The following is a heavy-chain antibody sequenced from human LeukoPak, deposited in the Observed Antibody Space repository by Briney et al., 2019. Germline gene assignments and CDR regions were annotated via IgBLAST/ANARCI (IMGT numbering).Heavy chain of an antibody. J-gene: IGHJ6*02. Sequence: SETLSLTCTVSGGSISGSSYYWGWIRQPPGKGLEWIGSIYYSGSTYYNPSLKSRVTISVDTSKNQFSLKLNSVTAADTAVYYCARGSGYFYCLDAWGQGATVTVSS. V-gene: IGHV4-39*02. D-gene: IGHD3-3*01. CDR2: IYYSGST. CDR3: ARGSGYFYCLDA. CDR1: GGSISGSSYY.